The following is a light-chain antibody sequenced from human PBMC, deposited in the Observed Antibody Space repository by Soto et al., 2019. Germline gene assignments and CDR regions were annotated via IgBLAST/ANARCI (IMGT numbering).Light chain of an antibody. CDR3: SSYTTRSTPLYV. CDR1: SSDVGSYNY. CDR2: EVS. J-gene: IGLJ1*01. Sequence: QSVLTQPASVSGSPGQSITISCTGTSSDVGSYNYVSWYQQHPSKAPKLMIYEVSNRPSGVSNRFSGSKSGNTASLTISGLQAEDEADYYCSSYTTRSTPLYVFGIGTKVTVL. V-gene: IGLV2-14*01.